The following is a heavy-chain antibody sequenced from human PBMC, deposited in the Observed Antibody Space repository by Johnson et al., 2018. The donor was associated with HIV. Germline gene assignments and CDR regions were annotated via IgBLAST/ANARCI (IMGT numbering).Heavy chain of an antibody. V-gene: IGHV3-33*06. CDR2: IWYDGSQK. D-gene: IGHD1-26*01. J-gene: IGHJ3*02. Sequence: QMQLVESGGALVQPGGSLRLSCAASGFTFSAYWMHWVRQAPGKGLEWVAVIWYDGSQKYYTDSVKGRFTISRDNSKNTVYLQMNSLRAEDTAVYYCAKDMRQWELLDAFDIWGQGTMVTVSS. CDR3: AKDMRQWELLDAFDI. CDR1: GFTFSAYW.